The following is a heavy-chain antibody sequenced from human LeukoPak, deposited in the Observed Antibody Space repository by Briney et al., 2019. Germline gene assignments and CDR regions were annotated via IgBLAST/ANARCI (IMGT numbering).Heavy chain of an antibody. J-gene: IGHJ4*01. CDR1: GFTFRTYA. CDR3: APTVTLDF. CDR2: ITGTGGGGNKT. D-gene: IGHD1-1*01. Sequence: GGSLRLSCAASGFTFRTYAMSWVRHAPGQGLEWGSVITGTGGGGNKTYYAECVRGRSSISTDDSKNVLFLQMNDLRVDDTAVYFCAPTVTLDFWGKGTRVLVSS. V-gene: IGHV3-23*01.